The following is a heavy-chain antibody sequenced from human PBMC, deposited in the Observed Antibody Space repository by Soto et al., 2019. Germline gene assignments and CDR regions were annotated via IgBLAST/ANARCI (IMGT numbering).Heavy chain of an antibody. J-gene: IGHJ6*02. V-gene: IGHV3-23*01. CDR1: VFTFSTYA. D-gene: IGHD1-26*01. Sequence: GGSLRLSCAASVFTFSTYAMNWVRQASGKGLEWVSAISGGGGSTYYADSVKGRVTISRDNSKNTLYLQMNSLRAEDTAVYYCAKVSLGALTFTDYYYYGLDVWGQGTTVTVSS. CDR3: AKVSLGALTFTDYYYYGLDV. CDR2: ISGGGGST.